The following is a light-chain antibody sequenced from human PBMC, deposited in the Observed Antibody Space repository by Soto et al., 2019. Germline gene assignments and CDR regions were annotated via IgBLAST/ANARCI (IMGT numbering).Light chain of an antibody. CDR3: MQALQTPST. J-gene: IGKJ1*01. Sequence: DIVMTQSPLSLPVTPGEPASISCRSSQSLLHTNGNNYLQWYLQKPGLSPQLLIYLGSNRASGVPDRFCGSGSGTDFTLKISRVEAEDVGVYYCMQALQTPSTFGQGTKVEI. CDR1: QSLLHTNGNNY. CDR2: LGS. V-gene: IGKV2-28*01.